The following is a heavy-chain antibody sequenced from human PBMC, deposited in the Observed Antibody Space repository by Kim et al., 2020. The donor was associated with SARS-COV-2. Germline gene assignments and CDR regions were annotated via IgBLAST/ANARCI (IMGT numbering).Heavy chain of an antibody. CDR1: GYTLTELS. Sequence: ASVKVSCKVSGYTLTELSMHWVRQAPGKGLEWMGGFDPEDGETIYAQKFQGRVTMTEDTSTDTAYMELSSLRSEDTAVYYCATLGNGDSHLTPLDYWGQGTLVTVSS. J-gene: IGHJ4*02. CDR2: FDPEDGET. V-gene: IGHV1-24*01. D-gene: IGHD4-17*01. CDR3: ATLGNGDSHLTPLDY.